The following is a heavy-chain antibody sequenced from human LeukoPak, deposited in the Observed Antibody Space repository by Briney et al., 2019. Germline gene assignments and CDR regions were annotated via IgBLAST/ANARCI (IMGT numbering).Heavy chain of an antibody. D-gene: IGHD2/OR15-2a*01. CDR1: GFSFNTYA. J-gene: IGHJ4*02. Sequence: GGSLRLSCATSGFSFNTYAMSWVRQSPGKGLGWVSTISDSGDSTYYADSVKGRFTISRHNSVNTLFLQMSSLRAEDTAVYYCAKTFGGDYFGSWGQGTLVTVSS. CDR2: ISDSGDST. CDR3: AKTFGGDYFGS. V-gene: IGHV3-23*01.